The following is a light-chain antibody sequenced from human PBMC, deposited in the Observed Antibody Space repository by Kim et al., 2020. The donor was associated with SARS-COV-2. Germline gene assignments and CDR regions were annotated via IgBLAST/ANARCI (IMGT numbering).Light chain of an antibody. CDR1: QSVASNY. J-gene: IGKJ2*02. V-gene: IGKV3-20*01. Sequence: LSPRETATLSCRASQSVASNYLAWYQQKPGQAPRLLILDASTRAAGISDRFSGSGSGTDFSLTISRLEPEDFAVYYCQQYGTSPCTFGQGTKLEI. CDR3: QQYGTSPCT. CDR2: DAS.